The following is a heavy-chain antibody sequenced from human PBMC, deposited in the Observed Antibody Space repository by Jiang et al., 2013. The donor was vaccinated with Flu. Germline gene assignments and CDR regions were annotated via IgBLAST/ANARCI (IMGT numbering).Heavy chain of an antibody. V-gene: IGHV3-9*01. CDR1: GFTFDDYA. CDR3: AKDSYDSSGYYFAFDI. Sequence: GLVQPGRSLRLSCAASGFTFDDYAMHWVRQAPGKGLEWVSGISWNSGSIGYADSVKGRFTISRDNAKNSLYLQMNSLRAEDTALYYCAKDSYDSSGYYFAFDIWGQGAMVTVSS. CDR2: ISWNSGSI. J-gene: IGHJ3*02. D-gene: IGHD3-22*01.